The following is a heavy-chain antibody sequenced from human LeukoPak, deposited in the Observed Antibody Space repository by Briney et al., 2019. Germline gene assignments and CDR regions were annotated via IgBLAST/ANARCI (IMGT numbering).Heavy chain of an antibody. CDR3: ARVTVALRRITALDS. CDR1: GFAFSSYW. CDR2: INSDGSTT. D-gene: IGHD1-14*01. V-gene: IGHV3-74*01. J-gene: IGHJ4*02. Sequence: GGSLRLSCAASGFAFSSYWMHWVRHAPGKGLVWVSRINSDGSTTSYADSVRGRFTISRDNAKNSLYLQMNTLRAEDTAMYYCARVTVALRRITALDSWGQGTQVTVSS.